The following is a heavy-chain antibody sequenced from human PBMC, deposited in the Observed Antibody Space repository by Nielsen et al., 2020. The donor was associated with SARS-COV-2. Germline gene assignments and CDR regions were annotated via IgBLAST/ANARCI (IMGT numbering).Heavy chain of an antibody. Sequence: SETLSLTCTVSGGSISSSSYYWGWIRQPPGKGLEWIGSIYYSGSTYYNPSLKSRVTISVDTSKNQFSLKLSSVTAADTAVYYCARSPHLDIVGVVAATGWFDPWGQGTLVTVSS. D-gene: IGHD2-15*01. CDR3: ARSPHLDIVGVVAATGWFDP. V-gene: IGHV4-39*01. J-gene: IGHJ5*02. CDR1: GGSISSSSYY. CDR2: IYYSGST.